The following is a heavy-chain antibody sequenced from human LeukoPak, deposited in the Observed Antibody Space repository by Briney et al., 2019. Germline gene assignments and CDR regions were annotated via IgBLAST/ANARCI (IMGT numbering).Heavy chain of an antibody. D-gene: IGHD2-8*02. V-gene: IGHV4-59*12. CDR1: GGTISSYY. J-gene: IGHJ4*02. CDR2: IYYGGST. Sequence: SETLSLTFTVSGGTISSYYWNWIRQPPGKGLEWIGYIYYGGSTNYNPSLKSRVTISVDTSMNQFSLKLSSVTAADTAVYYCAREEKELVYYFDYWGQGTLVTVSS. CDR3: AREEKELVYYFDY.